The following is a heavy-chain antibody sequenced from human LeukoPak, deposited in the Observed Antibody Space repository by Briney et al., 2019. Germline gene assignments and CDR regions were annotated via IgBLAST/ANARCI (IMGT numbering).Heavy chain of an antibody. CDR1: XXXYX. J-gene: IGHJ3*02. CDR3: GXXXXXXXGDHDAFDI. CDR2: IYSSGST. V-gene: IGHV4-59*10. Sequence: XXXYXXSWIRQPAEXGXXXXGRIYSSGSTNXNPSLKSRVTISVDXXXKQFSLKVRCVNAAARGVYYCGXXXXXXXGDHDAFDIWGQGTMVTVSS.